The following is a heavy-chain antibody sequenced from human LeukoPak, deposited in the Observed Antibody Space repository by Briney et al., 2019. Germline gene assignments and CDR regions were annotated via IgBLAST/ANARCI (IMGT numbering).Heavy chain of an antibody. J-gene: IGHJ4*02. CDR2: IRYDGSNK. V-gene: IGHV3-30*02. CDR1: GFTFSSYG. CDR3: AKRGLSRSSGYYYDY. D-gene: IGHD3-22*01. Sequence: PGGSLRLSCAASGFTFSSYGMHWVRQAPGKGLDWVAFIRYDGSNKYYADSVKGRFTISRDNSKNTLYLQMNSLRAEDTAVYYCAKRGLSRSSGYYYDYWGQGTLVTVSS.